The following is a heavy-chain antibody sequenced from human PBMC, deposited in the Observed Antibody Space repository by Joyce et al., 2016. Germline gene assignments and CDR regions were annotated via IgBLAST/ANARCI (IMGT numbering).Heavy chain of an antibody. CDR1: GATFSSSS. D-gene: IGHD3-16*01. J-gene: IGHJ6*02. CDR3: ARGGISYYYAMDV. V-gene: IGHV3-21*01. Sequence: QLVESGGGVVKPGGSLRLSCEASGATFSSSSMSWFHQAPGKGREWVAAISGTSYYIFHAETVRGRFTVSRDNAKKTLYLQMNSLRAEDSAVFYCARGGISYYYAMDVWGQGTTVTVSS. CDR2: ISGTSYYI.